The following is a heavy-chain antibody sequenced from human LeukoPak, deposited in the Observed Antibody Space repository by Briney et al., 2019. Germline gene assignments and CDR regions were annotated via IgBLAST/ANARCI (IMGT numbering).Heavy chain of an antibody. V-gene: IGHV3-23*01. J-gene: IGHJ4*02. CDR2: MSDSGGIT. CDR3: AKGSYYDSSGSFYFDY. CDR1: GFTFSNYA. Sequence: GGSLRLSCAASGFTFSNYAMSWVRQAPGKGLEWVSGMSDSGGITYYADSVKGRFTISRDNSKNTLYLQMNSLRAEDTAVYYCAKGSYYDSSGSFYFDYWGQGTLVTVSS. D-gene: IGHD3-22*01.